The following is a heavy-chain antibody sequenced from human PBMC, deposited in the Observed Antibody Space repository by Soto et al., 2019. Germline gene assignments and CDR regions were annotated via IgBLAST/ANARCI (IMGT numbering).Heavy chain of an antibody. Sequence: QITLKESGPTLVKPTQTLTLTCTFSGFSLSTSGVGVGWIRQPPGKALEWLALIYWDDDKRYSPSLKSRLTITKDTSKNQVVITMTNMDPVDTATDYCAHRTMVRGVFDYCGQGTLVTVSS. V-gene: IGHV2-5*02. D-gene: IGHD3-10*01. CDR2: IYWDDDK. CDR3: AHRTMVRGVFDY. CDR1: GFSLSTSGVG. J-gene: IGHJ4*02.